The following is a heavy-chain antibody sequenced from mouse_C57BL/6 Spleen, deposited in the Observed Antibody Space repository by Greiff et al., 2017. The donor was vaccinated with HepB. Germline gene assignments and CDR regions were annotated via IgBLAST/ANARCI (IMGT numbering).Heavy chain of an antibody. J-gene: IGHJ2*01. CDR3: ARPHYYGSSSYYFDY. D-gene: IGHD1-1*01. CDR2: IDPANGNT. CDR1: GFNIKNTY. Sequence: EVQLQQSVAELVRPGASVKLSCTASGFNIKNTYMHWVKQRPEQGLEWIGRIDPANGNTKYAPKFQGKATITADTSSNTAYLQLSSLTSEDTAIYYCARPHYYGSSSYYFDYWGQGTTLTVSS. V-gene: IGHV14-3*01.